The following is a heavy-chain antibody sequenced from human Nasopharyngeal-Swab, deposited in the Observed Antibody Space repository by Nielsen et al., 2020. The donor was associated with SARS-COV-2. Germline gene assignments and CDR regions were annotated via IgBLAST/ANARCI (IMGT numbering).Heavy chain of an antibody. Sequence: GESLKISCAASGFTFSSYGMHWVRQAPGKGLEWVANIKQDGSEKYYVDSVKGRFTISRDNAKNSLYLQMNSLRAEDTAVYYCARGARTGQFHFDYWGQGTLVTVSS. CDR1: GFTFSSYG. CDR2: IKQDGSEK. V-gene: IGHV3-7*03. CDR3: ARGARTGQFHFDY. D-gene: IGHD1/OR15-1a*01. J-gene: IGHJ4*02.